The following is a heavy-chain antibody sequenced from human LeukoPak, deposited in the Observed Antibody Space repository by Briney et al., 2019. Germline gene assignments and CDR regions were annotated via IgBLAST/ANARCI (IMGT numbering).Heavy chain of an antibody. D-gene: IGHD4-23*01. J-gene: IGHJ6*02. CDR3: AKDLYGGNSSPYYGMDV. V-gene: IGHV3-30*04. CDR1: GFTFSSYA. CDR2: ISYDGSNK. Sequence: GGSLRLSCAASGFTFSSYAMHWVRQAPGKGLEWVAVISYDGSNKYYADSVKGRFTISRDNSKNTLYLKMNSLRAEDTAVYYCAKDLYGGNSSPYYGMDVWGQGTTVTVSS.